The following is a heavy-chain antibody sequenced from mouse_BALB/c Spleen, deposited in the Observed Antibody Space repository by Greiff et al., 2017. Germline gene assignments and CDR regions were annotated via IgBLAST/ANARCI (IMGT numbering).Heavy chain of an antibody. V-gene: IGHV5-9-3*01. CDR3: ARVTVAYAMDY. Sequence: EVHLVESGGGLVKPGGSLKLSCAASGFTFSSYAMSWVRQTPEKRLEWVATISSGGSYTYYPDSVKGRFTISRDNAKNTLYLQMSSLRSEDTAMYYCARVTVAYAMDYWGQGTSVTVSS. CDR2: ISSGGSYT. CDR1: GFTFSSYA. J-gene: IGHJ4*01. D-gene: IGHD1-1*01.